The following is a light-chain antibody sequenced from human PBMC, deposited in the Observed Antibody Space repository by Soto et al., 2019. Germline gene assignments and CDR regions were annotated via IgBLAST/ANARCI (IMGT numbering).Light chain of an antibody. CDR1: QSVSSN. Sequence: EIVMTQAPDTLSVSPGVKATLSCRASQSVSSNLAWYQQKPGQAPRLLIYGASSRATGIPDRFSGSGSGTDFTLTISGLEPEDFAVYYCQQYGNSRGTFGQGTKVDIK. J-gene: IGKJ1*01. V-gene: IGKV3-20*01. CDR2: GAS. CDR3: QQYGNSRGT.